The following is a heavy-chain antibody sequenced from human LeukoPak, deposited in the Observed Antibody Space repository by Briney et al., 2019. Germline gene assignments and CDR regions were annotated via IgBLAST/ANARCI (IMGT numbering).Heavy chain of an antibody. CDR3: ATDQVAMIVAMLDA. CDR2: ISGSGGTT. D-gene: IGHD3-22*01. V-gene: IGHV3-23*01. J-gene: IGHJ5*02. Sequence: GGSLRLSCAASGFTFSSYAMSWVRQAPGKGLEWVSAISGSGGTTYYADSVKGRFTISRDNSKNTLYLQMNSLRVEDTAVYYCATDQVAMIVAMLDAWGQGTLVTVS. CDR1: GFTFSSYA.